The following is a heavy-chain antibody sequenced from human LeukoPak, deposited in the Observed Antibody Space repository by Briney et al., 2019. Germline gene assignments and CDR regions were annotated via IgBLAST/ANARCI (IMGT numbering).Heavy chain of an antibody. Sequence: PSETLSLTCTASGGSISSYYWSWIRQPPGKGLEWIGYIYYSGSTNYNPSLKSRVTISVDTSKNQFSLKLSTVTAADTAVYYCARGYEYSSSWYGYYYYYYYMDVWGKGTTVTISS. CDR3: ARGYEYSSSWYGYYYYYYYMDV. J-gene: IGHJ6*03. D-gene: IGHD6-13*01. CDR1: GGSISSYY. V-gene: IGHV4-59*01. CDR2: IYYSGST.